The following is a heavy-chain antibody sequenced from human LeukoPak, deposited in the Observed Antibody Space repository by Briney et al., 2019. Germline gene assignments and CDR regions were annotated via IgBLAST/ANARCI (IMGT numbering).Heavy chain of an antibody. CDR3: ARGLAAAGHYYYGMDV. V-gene: IGHV3-7*01. D-gene: IGHD6-13*01. CDR1: GFTFSSYW. J-gene: IGHJ6*02. CDR2: IKQDGSEK. Sequence: QSGGSLRPSCAASGFTFSSYWMSWVRQAPGKGLEWVANIKQDGSEKYYVDSVKGRFTISRDNAKNSLYLQMNSLRAEDTAVYCCARGLAAAGHYYYGMDVWGQGTTVTVSS.